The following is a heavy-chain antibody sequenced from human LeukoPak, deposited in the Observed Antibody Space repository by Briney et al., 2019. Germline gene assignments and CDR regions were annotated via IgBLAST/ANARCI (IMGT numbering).Heavy chain of an antibody. CDR2: INPNSGGT. Sequence: ASVKGSCKASGYTFTGYYMHWVRQAPGQGLEWMGWINPNSGGTNYAQKFQGRVTNTRDTSISTAYMELSRLRSDDTAVYYCARGPDYYDSSGYYPYWGQGTLVTVSS. D-gene: IGHD3-22*01. CDR3: ARGPDYYDSSGYYPY. CDR1: GYTFTGYY. V-gene: IGHV1-2*02. J-gene: IGHJ4*02.